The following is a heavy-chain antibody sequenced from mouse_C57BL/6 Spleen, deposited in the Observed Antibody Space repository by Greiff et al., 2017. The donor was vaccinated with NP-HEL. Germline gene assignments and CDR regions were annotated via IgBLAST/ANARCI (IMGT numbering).Heavy chain of an antibody. J-gene: IGHJ2*01. D-gene: IGHD1-1*01. V-gene: IGHV5-4*01. Sequence: EVMLVESGGGLVKPGGSLKLSCAASGFTFSSYAMSWVRQTPEKRLEWVATISDGGSYTYYPDNVKGRFTISRDNAKNNLYLQMSHLKSEDTAMYYCARDYGSSVFDYWGQGTTLTVSS. CDR3: ARDYGSSVFDY. CDR2: ISDGGSYT. CDR1: GFTFSSYA.